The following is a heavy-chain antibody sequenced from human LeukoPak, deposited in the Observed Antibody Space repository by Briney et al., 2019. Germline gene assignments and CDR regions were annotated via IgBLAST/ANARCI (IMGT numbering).Heavy chain of an antibody. CDR1: GFTFSNAW. J-gene: IGHJ6*03. D-gene: IGHD1-1*01. V-gene: IGHV3-15*01. Sequence: GGSRRLSCAASGFTFSNAWMSWVRQAPGKGLEWVGRIKSKTDGGTTDYAAPVKGRFTISRDDSKNTLYLQMNSLKTEDTAVYYCTTGDDFIYYYYYMDVWGKGTTVTASS. CDR2: IKSKTDGGTT. CDR3: TTGDDFIYYYYYMDV.